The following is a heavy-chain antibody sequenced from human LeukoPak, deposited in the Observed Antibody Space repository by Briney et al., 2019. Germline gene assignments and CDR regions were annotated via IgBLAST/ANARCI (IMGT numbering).Heavy chain of an antibody. V-gene: IGHV4-4*09. CDR1: GGSINSYY. J-gene: IGHJ2*01. D-gene: IGHD4-23*01. CDR3: ATDYGGNSDWYFDL. CDR2: ISPSGST. Sequence: SETLSLTCTVSGGSINSYYWSWIRQPPGMGLEWIGCISPSGSTNYNPSLESRVTISVDTSKNHFSLRLTSVTAADTAVYYCATDYGGNSDWYFDLWGRGTLVTVSS.